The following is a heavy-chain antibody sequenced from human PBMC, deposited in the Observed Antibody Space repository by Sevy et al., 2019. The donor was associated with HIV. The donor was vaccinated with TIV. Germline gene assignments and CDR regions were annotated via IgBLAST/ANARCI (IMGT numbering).Heavy chain of an antibody. CDR2: ISYDGSNK. D-gene: IGHD1-26*01. CDR3: AKGEGALYSGSYLDYFDY. Sequence: QPGGSLRLSCAASGFTFSSYGMHWVRQAPGKGLEWVAVISYDGSNKYYADSVKGRFTISRDNSKNTLYLQMNSLRAEDTAVYYCAKGEGALYSGSYLDYFDYWGQGTLVTVSS. V-gene: IGHV3-30*18. J-gene: IGHJ4*02. CDR1: GFTFSSYG.